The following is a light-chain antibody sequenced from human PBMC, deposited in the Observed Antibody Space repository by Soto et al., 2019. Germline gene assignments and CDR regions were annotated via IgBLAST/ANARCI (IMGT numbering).Light chain of an antibody. CDR1: SGYSTYA. Sequence: QPVLTQSPSASASLGASVKLTCTLSSGYSTYAMAWHQQQSEKGPRFLMKINYDGTHSKGDGFFDRFSGSSSGAERHLTISGLQSEDEADYYCQSLGTGIQVFGGGTKVTVL. J-gene: IGLJ3*02. V-gene: IGLV4-69*01. CDR3: QSLGTGIQV. CDR2: INYDGTH.